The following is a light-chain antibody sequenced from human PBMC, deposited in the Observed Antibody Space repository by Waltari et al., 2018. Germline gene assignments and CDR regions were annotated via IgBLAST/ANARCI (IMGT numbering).Light chain of an antibody. J-gene: IGKJ2*01. CDR1: QNINSW. CDR2: MAS. CDR3: QQYNTYSYT. Sequence: DIQLTQSPSTLSASVGDRVTITCRASQNINSWLAWYQQKPGKAPKFLIYMASSLESGVPSRFSGSGSGTEFTLTISSPQPDDFATYYCQQYNTYSYTFGQGTKLEIK. V-gene: IGKV1-5*03.